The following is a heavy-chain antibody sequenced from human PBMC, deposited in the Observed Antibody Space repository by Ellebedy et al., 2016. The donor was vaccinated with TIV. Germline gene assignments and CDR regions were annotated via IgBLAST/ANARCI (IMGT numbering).Heavy chain of an antibody. V-gene: IGHV1-46*01. CDR1: GFTFTSYY. J-gene: IGHJ4*02. D-gene: IGHD1-26*01. Sequence: AASVKVSCKASGFTFTSYYIHWVRQAPRQGLEWMGRVNPGGGRTKFAPNFQGRLTMTRDTSTSEVYMEVRSLRSDDTAVYYCAREGASAGADYFDYWGQGTLVIVSS. CDR2: VNPGGGRT. CDR3: AREGASAGADYFDY.